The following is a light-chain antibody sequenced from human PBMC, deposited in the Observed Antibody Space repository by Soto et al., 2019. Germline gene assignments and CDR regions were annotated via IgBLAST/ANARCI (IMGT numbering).Light chain of an antibody. CDR2: GAS. V-gene: IGKV3-20*01. CDR1: QSVSSGS. Sequence: EIVLTQSPGTLSLSPGERATLSCRASQSVSSGSLAWYQQKPGQAPRLLIYGASSRAIGISDKFSGSGSGTDFTLTISRLEPEDFAVYYCQQYGSSPLTFGQGTKVEMK. CDR3: QQYGSSPLT. J-gene: IGKJ1*01.